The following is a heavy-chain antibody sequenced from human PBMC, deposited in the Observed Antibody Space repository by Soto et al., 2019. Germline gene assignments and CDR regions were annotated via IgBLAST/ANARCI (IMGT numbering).Heavy chain of an antibody. Sequence: GGSLRLSCAASGFTFSRHAIHWVRLTPGRGLEWVLAISRDGSYIYYTDSVKGRFTVSRDNSKNTVFVQMNRLIPDDTALYFCARTRNGGVADSFDSWGQGTRVTVSS. CDR1: GFTFSRHA. CDR2: ISRDGSYI. D-gene: IGHD3-16*01. V-gene: IGHV3-30*04. CDR3: ARTRNGGVADSFDS. J-gene: IGHJ5*01.